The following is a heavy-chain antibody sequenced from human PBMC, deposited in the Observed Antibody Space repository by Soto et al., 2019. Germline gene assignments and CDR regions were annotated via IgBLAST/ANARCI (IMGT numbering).Heavy chain of an antibody. CDR2: ITWNSRVL. D-gene: IGHD3-3*01. J-gene: IGHJ4*02. V-gene: IGHV3-9*01. Sequence: PGGSLRLSCVGTGLNFDDFAMHWVRQAPGKGLEWVSGITWNSRVLAYADSVKGRFTISRDNARNSLYLQMDSLRDEDTALYYCAKGRYDFWSPYSSDSWRQRTLLTVSS. CDR1: GLNFDDFA. CDR3: AKGRYDFWSPYSSDS.